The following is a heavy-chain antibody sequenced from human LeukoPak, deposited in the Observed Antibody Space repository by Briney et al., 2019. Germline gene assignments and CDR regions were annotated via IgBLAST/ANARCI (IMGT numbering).Heavy chain of an antibody. V-gene: IGHV6-1*01. D-gene: IGHD6-19*01. CDR2: TYYRSKWYN. J-gene: IGHJ4*02. Sequence: SQTLSLTCAISGDSVSSNSAAWNWIRQSPSRGLEWLGRTYYRSKWYNDYAVSVKSRITINPDTSKNQFSLNMNSVNPTDTADYYFVRDAGDSSGWQFDYWGQGTLVTVSS. CDR3: VRDAGDSSGWQFDY. CDR1: GDSVSSNSAA.